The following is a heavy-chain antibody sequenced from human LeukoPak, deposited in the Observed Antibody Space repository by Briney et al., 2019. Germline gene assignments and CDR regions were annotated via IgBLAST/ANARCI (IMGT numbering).Heavy chain of an antibody. CDR1: GGSISSYH. V-gene: IGHV4-59*01. CDR2: IYNSGST. D-gene: IGHD4-23*01. Sequence: SETLSLTCTVSGGSISSYHWSWIRQPPGKRLEWIVYIYNSGSTNHNPSLKSRVTISLDTSKNQFSQKLSSVTAADTAVYYCARAPTTVVTPYYFDYWGQGTLVTVSS. J-gene: IGHJ4*02. CDR3: ARAPTTVVTPYYFDY.